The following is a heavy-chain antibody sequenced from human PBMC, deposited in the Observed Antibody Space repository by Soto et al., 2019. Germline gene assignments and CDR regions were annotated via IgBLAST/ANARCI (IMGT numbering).Heavy chain of an antibody. CDR3: ARGGYNTDWYFDL. V-gene: IGHV1-69*06. CDR1: GGTFSSYA. CDR2: IIPIFGTA. J-gene: IGHJ2*01. D-gene: IGHD6-25*01. Sequence: SVKVSCKASGGTFSSYAISWVRQAPGQGLEWMGGIIPIFGTANYAQKFQGRVTITADKSTSTAYMELSSLRSEDTAVYYCARGGYNTDWYFDLWGSGTLVTVSS.